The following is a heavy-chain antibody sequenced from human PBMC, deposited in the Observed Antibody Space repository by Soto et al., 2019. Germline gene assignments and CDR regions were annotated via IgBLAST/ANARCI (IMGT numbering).Heavy chain of an antibody. CDR1: GFTFNSHV. J-gene: IGHJ4*02. CDR2: ISALNCKT. CDR3: ARDEGGYDILTGYYKAHHFDY. V-gene: IGHV1-18*01. Sequence: ASVKVSCKTSGFTFNSHVFSWVRQAPGQGLEWMGSISALNCKTIYAHNFRDRVILTTEKSTNTAYMDLRSLTSDDTAVYYWARDEGGYDILTGYYKAHHFDYWGQGVPVTVSS. D-gene: IGHD3-9*01.